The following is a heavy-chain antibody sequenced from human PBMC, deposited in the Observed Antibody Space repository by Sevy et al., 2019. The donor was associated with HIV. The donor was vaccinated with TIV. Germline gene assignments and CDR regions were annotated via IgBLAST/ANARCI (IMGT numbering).Heavy chain of an antibody. J-gene: IGHJ4*02. Sequence: GGSLRLSCAASGVTFSSYAMSWVRQAPGKGLEWVSAISGSGGSTYYADSVKGRFTISRDNSKNTLYLQMNSLRAEDTAVYYCANMQMGYCSSTSCYWGQGTLVTVSS. CDR1: GVTFSSYA. D-gene: IGHD2-2*01. CDR2: ISGSGGST. CDR3: ANMQMGYCSSTSCY. V-gene: IGHV3-23*01.